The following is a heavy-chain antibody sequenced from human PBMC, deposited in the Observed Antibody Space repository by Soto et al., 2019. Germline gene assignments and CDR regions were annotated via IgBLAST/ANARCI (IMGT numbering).Heavy chain of an antibody. J-gene: IGHJ6*03. CDR1: GGTFSSYT. D-gene: IGHD2-2*01. V-gene: IGHV1-69*02. CDR2: IIPILGIA. Sequence: ASVKVSCKASGGTFSSYTISWVRQAPGQGLEWMGRIIPILGIANYAQEFQGRVTITADKSTSTAYMELSSLRSEDTAVYYCARADYCSSTSCSDYYYYYYMDVWGKGTTVTVSS. CDR3: ARADYCSSTSCSDYYYYYYMDV.